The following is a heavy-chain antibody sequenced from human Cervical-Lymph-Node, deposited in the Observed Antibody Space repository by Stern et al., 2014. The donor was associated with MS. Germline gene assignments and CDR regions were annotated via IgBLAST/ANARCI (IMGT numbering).Heavy chain of an antibody. CDR2: INAYNCKT. CDR3: ASGSLEGFDP. Sequence: VQLVESGAEVKKPGASVKVSCKASGYTFTSLGISWVRQAPGQGLEWMGWINAYNCKTNYAQKIQGRVTLTTDKANSTAYIELRSLASDDTAGYYCASGSLEGFDPWGQGTLVTVSS. CDR1: GYTFTSLG. V-gene: IGHV1-18*01. D-gene: IGHD5-24*01. J-gene: IGHJ5*02.